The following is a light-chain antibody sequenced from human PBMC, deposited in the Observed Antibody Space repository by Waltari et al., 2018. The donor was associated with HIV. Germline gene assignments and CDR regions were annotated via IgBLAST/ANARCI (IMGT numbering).Light chain of an antibody. CDR3: QQYYTYPWT. CDR1: QDISSS. CDR2: AAS. V-gene: IGKV1-8*01. J-gene: IGKJ1*01. Sequence: AIRMTQSPSSFSASTGDRVTITCRASQDISSSLAWYQQKPGKAPKLLLYAASTLQSGVPSRFYGSGSGTDFTLTISCLQSEDFATYYCQQYYTYPWTFGQGTKVEIK.